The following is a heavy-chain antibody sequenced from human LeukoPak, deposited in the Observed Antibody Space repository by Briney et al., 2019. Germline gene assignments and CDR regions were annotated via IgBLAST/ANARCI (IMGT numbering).Heavy chain of an antibody. CDR2: IYTSGST. CDR3: ARKYIPNLVPAAMRRYYYGMDV. V-gene: IGHV4-4*07. Sequence: SETLSLTCTVSGGSISSYYWSWIRQPAGKGLEWIGRIYTSGSTNYNPSLKSRVTISVDTSKNQFSLKLSSVTAADTAVYYCARKYIPNLVPAAMRRYYYGMDVWGQGTTVTVSS. J-gene: IGHJ6*02. CDR1: GGSISSYY. D-gene: IGHD2-2*01.